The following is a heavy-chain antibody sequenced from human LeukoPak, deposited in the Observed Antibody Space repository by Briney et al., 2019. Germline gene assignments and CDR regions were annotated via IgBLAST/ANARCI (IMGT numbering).Heavy chain of an antibody. CDR1: GFTFSSYS. D-gene: IGHD5-24*01. CDR2: ISSSSSYI. J-gene: IGHJ4*02. CDR3: ARARASYNPFDY. V-gene: IGHV3-21*01. Sequence: GGSLRLSCAASGFTFSSYSMNWVRQAPGKGLEWVSSISSSSSYIYYADSVKGRFTISRDNAKNSLYLQMNSLRAEDTAVYYCARARASYNPFDYWGQGTLVAVSS.